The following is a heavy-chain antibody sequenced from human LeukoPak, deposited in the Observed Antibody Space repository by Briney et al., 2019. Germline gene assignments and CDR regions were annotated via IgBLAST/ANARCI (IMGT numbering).Heavy chain of an antibody. CDR2: ISYTGNT. Sequence: SETLSLTCTVSGGSISSFYWSWVRQSPGKGLEWIGYISYTGNTNYNPSLKSRVTISVDTSKNQFSLKLSSVTAADTAVYYCAREGGFHSPAGIWGQGTMVTVSS. CDR1: GGSISSFY. CDR3: AREGGFHSPAGI. D-gene: IGHD1-26*01. V-gene: IGHV4-4*08. J-gene: IGHJ3*02.